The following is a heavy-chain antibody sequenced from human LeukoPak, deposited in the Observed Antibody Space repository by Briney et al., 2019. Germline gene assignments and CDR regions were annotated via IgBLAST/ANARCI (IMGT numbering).Heavy chain of an antibody. CDR3: ARAGVRRVPPPLCHGTAV. CDR2: INPSGGST. Sequence: ASVKVSCKASGYTFTSYYMHWVRQAPGQGLEWMGIINPSGGSTSYAQQFQGRVTMTRDTSTSTVYMELRSRRSEDTAVYHCARAGVRRVPPPLCHGTAVGGQGPRVTVSS. V-gene: IGHV1-46*03. D-gene: IGHD3-10*01. J-gene: IGHJ6*02. CDR1: GYTFTSYY.